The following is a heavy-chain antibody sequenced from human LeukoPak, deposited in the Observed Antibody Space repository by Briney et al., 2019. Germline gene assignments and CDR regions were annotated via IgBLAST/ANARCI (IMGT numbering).Heavy chain of an antibody. J-gene: IGHJ4*02. CDR1: GFTVRSNY. D-gene: IGHD3-22*01. Sequence: PGGSLRLSCAASGFTVRSNYMSGVRQAPGKGLGGVSVIYSGGGTYYADSVKGRFTTSSDNSKNTLYLQMNSLSAEDTAVYYCARDDYYDSSGYTPHWGQGTLVTVSS. CDR3: ARDDYYDSSGYTPH. V-gene: IGHV3-53*01. CDR2: IYSGGGT.